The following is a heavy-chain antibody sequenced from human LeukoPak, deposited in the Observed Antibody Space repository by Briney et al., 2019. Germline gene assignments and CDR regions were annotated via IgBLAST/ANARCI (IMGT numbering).Heavy chain of an antibody. J-gene: IGHJ4*02. CDR3: ARDYFYCGGDCFVDY. Sequence: GGSLLLSCAASGFTFSNYAMSWVRPAPGKGLEWVSAISGSGGTTYYADSVKDRFTISRDNSLYLQMNSLRAEDTAVYFCARDYFYCGGDCFVDYWGQGTLVTVSS. V-gene: IGHV3-23*01. D-gene: IGHD2-21*02. CDR2: ISGSGGTT. CDR1: GFTFSNYA.